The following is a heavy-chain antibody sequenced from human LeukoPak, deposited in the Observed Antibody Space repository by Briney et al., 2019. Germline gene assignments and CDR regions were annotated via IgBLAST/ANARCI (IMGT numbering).Heavy chain of an antibody. CDR2: VSDSGGNT. V-gene: IGHV3-23*01. CDR3: AKTPNMAAAGTREKKYYFDY. D-gene: IGHD6-13*01. Sequence: TGGSLRLSCAASGFTFSSYAMSWVRQAPGKGLEWVSAVSDSGGNTYYADSVKGRFTISRDNSKNSLYLQMNSLRAEDTAAYYCAKTPNMAAAGTREKKYYFDYWGQGTLVTVSS. J-gene: IGHJ4*02. CDR1: GFTFSSYA.